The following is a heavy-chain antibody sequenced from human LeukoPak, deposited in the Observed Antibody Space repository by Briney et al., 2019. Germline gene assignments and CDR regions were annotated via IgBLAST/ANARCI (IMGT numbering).Heavy chain of an antibody. Sequence: SETLSLTCTVSGGFISSYYWSWIRQPAGKGLEWIGRIYTSGSTNYNPSLKSRVTMSVDTSKNQFSLKLSSVTAADTAVYYCARTSIAALDFDYWGQGTLVTVSS. V-gene: IGHV4-4*07. J-gene: IGHJ4*02. CDR2: IYTSGST. CDR3: ARTSIAALDFDY. CDR1: GGFISSYY. D-gene: IGHD6-13*01.